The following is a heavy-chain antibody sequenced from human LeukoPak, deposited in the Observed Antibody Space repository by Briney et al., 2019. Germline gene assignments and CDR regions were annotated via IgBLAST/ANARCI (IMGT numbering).Heavy chain of an antibody. V-gene: IGHV1-46*01. CDR3: ARERFYSSGSKSNRVDY. CDR1: GYTFTSYY. D-gene: IGHD6-19*01. Sequence: ASVRVSCKASGYTFTSYYMHWVRQAPGQGLEWMGIINPSGGSTTYAQKFQGRVTMTRDTAINTAYMELSRLRSDDTAVYYCARERFYSSGSKSNRVDYWGQGTLVTVSS. J-gene: IGHJ4*02. CDR2: INPSGGST.